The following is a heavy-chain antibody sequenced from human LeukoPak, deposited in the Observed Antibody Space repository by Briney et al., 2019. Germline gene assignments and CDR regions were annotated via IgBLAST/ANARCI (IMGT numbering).Heavy chain of an antibody. CDR2: MYTGGGR. CDR3: TRGQSYCGADCYSD. V-gene: IGHV3-66*01. CDR1: GFTFSSYA. D-gene: IGHD2-21*02. J-gene: IGHJ4*02. Sequence: HPGGSLRLSCAASGFTFSSYAMSWVRQPPGKGLEWVSVMYTGGGRYYGDSVKGRFTISRDNSKNTVFLQMNSLRVGDTALYYCTRGQSYCGADCYSDWGQGTLVTVSS.